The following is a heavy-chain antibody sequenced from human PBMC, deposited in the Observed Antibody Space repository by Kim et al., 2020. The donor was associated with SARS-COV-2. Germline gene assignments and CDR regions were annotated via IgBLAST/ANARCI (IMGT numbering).Heavy chain of an antibody. J-gene: IGHJ4*02. CDR3: ARDGEYYYGSGAVLSFDY. V-gene: IGHV3-11*01. Sequence: KGRVTITRDNAKNSLYLQMNSLRAEDTAVYYCARDGEYYYGSGAVLSFDYWGQGTLVTVSS. D-gene: IGHD3-10*01.